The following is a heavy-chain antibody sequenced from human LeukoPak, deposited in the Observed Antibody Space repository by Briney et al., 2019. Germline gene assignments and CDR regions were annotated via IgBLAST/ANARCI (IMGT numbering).Heavy chain of an antibody. CDR1: GGSFSGYY. Sequence: SETLSLTCAVYGGSFSGYYWSWIRQPPGKGLEWIGEINHSGSTNYNPSLKSRVTISVDTSKNQFSLKLSSVTAADTAVYYCARDFGGYSYGSASLWFDPWGQGTLVTVSS. CDR3: ARDFGGYSYGSASLWFDP. V-gene: IGHV4-34*01. D-gene: IGHD5-18*01. J-gene: IGHJ5*02. CDR2: INHSGST.